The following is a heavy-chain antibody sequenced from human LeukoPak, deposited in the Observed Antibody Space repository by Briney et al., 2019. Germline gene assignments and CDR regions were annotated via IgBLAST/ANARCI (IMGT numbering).Heavy chain of an antibody. Sequence: PGGSLRLSCAASGFTFSSYAMNWVRQAPGKGLEWVSAISGSGGSTYYADSVKGRFTISRDNSKNTLYLQMNSLRAEDTAVYYCAKGDSYCGGDCYPFDAFDIWGQGTMVTVSS. D-gene: IGHD2-21*01. CDR3: AKGDSYCGGDCYPFDAFDI. J-gene: IGHJ3*02. CDR2: ISGSGGST. V-gene: IGHV3-23*01. CDR1: GFTFSSYA.